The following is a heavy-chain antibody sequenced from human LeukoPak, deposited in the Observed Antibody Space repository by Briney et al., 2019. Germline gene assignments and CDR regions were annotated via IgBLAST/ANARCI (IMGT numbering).Heavy chain of an antibody. CDR2: IDPSDSYT. V-gene: IGHV5-10-1*01. Sequence: GASVKVSCKASGYTFTSYWISWVRQTPGKGLEWMGRIDPSDSYTNYSPSFQGHVTISADKSISTAYLQWNTLKASDTAMYYCARSAVVGATADYWGQGTLVTVSS. D-gene: IGHD1-26*01. CDR3: ARSAVVGATADY. J-gene: IGHJ4*02. CDR1: GYTFTSYW.